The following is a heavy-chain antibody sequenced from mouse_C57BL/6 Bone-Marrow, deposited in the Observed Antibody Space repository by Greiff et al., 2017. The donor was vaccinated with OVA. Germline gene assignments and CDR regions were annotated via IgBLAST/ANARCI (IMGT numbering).Heavy chain of an antibody. CDR3: ARRATVSYWYFDV. J-gene: IGHJ1*03. CDR1: GYTFTDYY. D-gene: IGHD1-1*01. CDR2: IYPGSGNP. Sequence: VQLMESGAELVRPGASVKLSCKASGYTFTDYYINWVKQRPGQGLEWISRIYPGSGNPYSNEKFKGKATLTAEKSSSTAYMQLSSLTSEDSAVYFCARRATVSYWYFDVWGTGTTVTVSS. V-gene: IGHV1-76*01.